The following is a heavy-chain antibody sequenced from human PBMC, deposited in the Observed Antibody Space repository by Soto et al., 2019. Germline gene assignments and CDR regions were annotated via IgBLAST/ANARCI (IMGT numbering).Heavy chain of an antibody. Sequence: PSETLSLTCSVSGGSINSDDFYWSWIRQSPGRGLEWMGYIYHNENTYYNPSLGSRIAISIDTSKNKFSLRLSSVTAADTAVYYCARRYCSATSCLNWSDPWGQGTLVTSPQ. CDR3: ARRYCSATSCLNWSDP. J-gene: IGHJ5*02. D-gene: IGHD2-15*01. CDR1: GGSINSDDFY. V-gene: IGHV4-30-4*01. CDR2: IYHNENT.